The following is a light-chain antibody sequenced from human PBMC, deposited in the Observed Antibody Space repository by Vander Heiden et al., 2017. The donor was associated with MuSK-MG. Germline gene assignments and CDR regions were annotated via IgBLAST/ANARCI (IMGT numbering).Light chain of an antibody. Sequence: EIVMTQSPATLSVSPGERATLSCRASQRISNTLAWYQQKPGQTPRLLIYGASTRASGIPARFSGSGSGTEFTLTISSLQSEDFAIYYCQQYSHGPPVVTFGGGTKVEIK. V-gene: IGKV3-15*01. J-gene: IGKJ4*01. CDR1: QRISNT. CDR3: QQYSHGPPVVT. CDR2: GAS.